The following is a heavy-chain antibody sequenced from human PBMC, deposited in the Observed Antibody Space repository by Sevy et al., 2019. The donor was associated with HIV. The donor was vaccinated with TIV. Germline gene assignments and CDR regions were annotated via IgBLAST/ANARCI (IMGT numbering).Heavy chain of an antibody. D-gene: IGHD3-22*01. CDR1: GFTFSSYS. V-gene: IGHV3-21*01. J-gene: IGHJ4*02. CDR2: ISSSSYI. Sequence: GGSLRLSCAASGFTFSSYSMNWVRQAPGKGLEWVSSISSSSYIYYADSVKGRFTISRDNAKNSLYLQMNSLRAEDTAVYYCARDRWLRASDYWGQGTLVTVSS. CDR3: ARDRWLRASDY.